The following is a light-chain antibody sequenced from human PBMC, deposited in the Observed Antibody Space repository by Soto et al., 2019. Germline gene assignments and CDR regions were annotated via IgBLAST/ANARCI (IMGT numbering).Light chain of an antibody. CDR1: QSITTY. J-gene: IGKJ1*01. V-gene: IGKV1-9*01. Sequence: IQMTQSPSSLSASVGDRVTITCRASQSITTYLHWYQQKPGKAPKLLIYAASTLQSGVPSRFSGSGSGTEFTLTISSLQPEDFATYYCQQLNSYPPTFGQGTKVDI. CDR3: QQLNSYPPT. CDR2: AAS.